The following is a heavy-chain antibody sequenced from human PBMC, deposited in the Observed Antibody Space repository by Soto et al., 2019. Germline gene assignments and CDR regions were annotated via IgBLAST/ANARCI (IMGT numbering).Heavy chain of an antibody. CDR3: AKSLNTATSFDY. J-gene: IGHJ4*02. CDR2: ISVTGDT. V-gene: IGHV3-23*01. CDR1: GFTFSSYA. Sequence: EESLILSCAASGFTFSSYAMNWVRQAPGKGPEWVSHISVTGDTYYADSVKGRFTISRDNSKHTLFLQMKSLRAEDTAVYYCAKSLNTATSFDYWGQGSPVTVSS.